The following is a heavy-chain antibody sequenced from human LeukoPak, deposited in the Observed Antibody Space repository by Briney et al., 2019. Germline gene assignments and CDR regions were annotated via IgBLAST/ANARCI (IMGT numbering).Heavy chain of an antibody. CDR1: GGSMSSTRW. V-gene: IGHV4-4*02. D-gene: IGHD1-14*01. Sequence: PSETLSLTCAVSGGSMSSTRWWNWVRPPPGKGLEWIGEIYHSGSTNYNPSLKSRITISVDKSKNQVSLNLSSVTAADTAVYYCATSTVMNHYCFDYWAQGTLVTVSS. CDR2: IYHSGST. J-gene: IGHJ4*02. CDR3: ATSTVMNHYCFDY.